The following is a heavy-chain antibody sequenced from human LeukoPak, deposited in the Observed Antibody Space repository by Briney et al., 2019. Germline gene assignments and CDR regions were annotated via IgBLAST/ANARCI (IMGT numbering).Heavy chain of an antibody. Sequence: ASVKVSCKASGYTFTGYYIHWVRQAPGQGLEWMGWINPNSGGTNYAQKFQGRVTMTRDTSITTAYMELSSLRSDDTAVYYCARECEGQDSNWFDPWGQGTLVTASS. CDR3: ARECEGQDSNWFDP. CDR1: GYTFTGYY. CDR2: INPNSGGT. V-gene: IGHV1-2*02. J-gene: IGHJ5*02.